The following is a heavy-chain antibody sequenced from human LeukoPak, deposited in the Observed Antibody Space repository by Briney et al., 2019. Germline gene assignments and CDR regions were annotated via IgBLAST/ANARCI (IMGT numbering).Heavy chain of an antibody. J-gene: IGHJ4*02. V-gene: IGHV3-49*03. CDR2: IRSKTYGGTA. D-gene: IGHD2-2*01. Sequence: GGSLRLSCTASGFNFGDYGMSWIRQAPGKGLEWLSFIRSKTYGGTAEYAASVKGRFTISRDDSKGNAYLQMNSLKTEDTAVYYCSRGDTVPGAKYYFDHWGQGILVTVSA. CDR3: SRGDTVPGAKYYFDH. CDR1: GFNFGDYG.